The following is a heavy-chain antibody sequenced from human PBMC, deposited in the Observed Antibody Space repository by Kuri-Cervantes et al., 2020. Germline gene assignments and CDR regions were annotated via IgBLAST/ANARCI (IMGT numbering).Heavy chain of an antibody. J-gene: IGHJ4*02. CDR2: IIPIFGTA. V-gene: IGHV1-69*13. CDR1: GGTFSSYA. CDR3: ARSNHLYCGGDCYSDY. D-gene: IGHD2-21*01. Sequence: VKVSCKASGGTFSSYAISWVRQAPGQGLEWMGGIIPIFGTANYAQKFQGRVTITADESTSTAYMELRSLRSDDTAVYYCARSNHLYCGGDCYSDYWGQGTLVTVSS.